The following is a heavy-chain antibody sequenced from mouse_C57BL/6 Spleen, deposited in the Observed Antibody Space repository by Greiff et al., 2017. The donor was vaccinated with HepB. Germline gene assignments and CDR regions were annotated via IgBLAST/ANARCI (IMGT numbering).Heavy chain of an antibody. CDR1: GYSITSGYY. CDR2: ISYDGSN. Sequence: EESGPGLVKPSQSLSLTCSVTGYSITSGYYWNWIRQFPGNKLEWMGYISYDGSNNYNPSLKTRISITRYTSKNQFFLKLNSVTTEDTATYYCARDVYWGQGTTLTVSS. J-gene: IGHJ2*01. CDR3: ARDVY. V-gene: IGHV3-6*01.